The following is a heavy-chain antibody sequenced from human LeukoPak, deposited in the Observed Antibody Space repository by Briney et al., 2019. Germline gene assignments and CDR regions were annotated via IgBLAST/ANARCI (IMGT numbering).Heavy chain of an antibody. CDR2: ISSSSSYI. Sequence: GGSLRLSCAASGFTFSSYSMNWVRQAPGKGLEWVLSISSSSSYIYYADSVKGRFTISRDNAKNSLYLQMNSLRAEDTAVYFCSGGSIYYYYGMDVWGQGTTVTVSS. CDR1: GFTFSSYS. CDR3: SGGSIYYYYGMDV. V-gene: IGHV3-21*01. J-gene: IGHJ6*02. D-gene: IGHD2-15*01.